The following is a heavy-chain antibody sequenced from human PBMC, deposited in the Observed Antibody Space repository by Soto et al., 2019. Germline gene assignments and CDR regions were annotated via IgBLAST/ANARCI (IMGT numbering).Heavy chain of an antibody. D-gene: IGHD2-2*01. CDR1: GYTFTSYG. V-gene: IGHV1-18*04. CDR2: ISAYNGNT. Sequence: ASVKVSCKASGYTFTSYGISWVRQAPGQGLEWMGWISAYNGNTNNAQKLQGRVTMTTDTSTSTAYMELRSLRSDDTAVYYCAGVYCSSTSCYDWFDPWGQGTLVTVSS. J-gene: IGHJ5*02. CDR3: AGVYCSSTSCYDWFDP.